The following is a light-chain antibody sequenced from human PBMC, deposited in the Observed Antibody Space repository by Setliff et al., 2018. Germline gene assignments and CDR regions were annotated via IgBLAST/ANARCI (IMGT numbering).Light chain of an antibody. CDR2: EVI. Sequence: QSVLTQPAAVSGSPGQSVAISCSGSSSDVGGYDFVSWYQQHPGKAPKLLIYEVIRRPSGVSDRFSGSKSGNTASLTISGLQAEDEADYYCLSYTSETTHALFGGGTKVTV. CDR3: LSYTSETTHAL. V-gene: IGLV2-14*03. CDR1: SSDVGGYDF. J-gene: IGLJ2*01.